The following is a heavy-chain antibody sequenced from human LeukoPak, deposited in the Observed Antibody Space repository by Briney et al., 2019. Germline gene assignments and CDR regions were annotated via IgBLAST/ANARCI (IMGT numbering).Heavy chain of an antibody. V-gene: IGHV4-59*08. CDR1: GGSISNYY. CDR3: ARHLLGSYSPVDFYYGIDV. J-gene: IGHJ6*02. Sequence: SETLSLTCTVSGGSISNYYWGWVRQPPGKGLEYIGYIDSDGMTNYNPSLASRVSISLGASTNQFSLRLMSVTAADTAVYYCARHLLGSYSPVDFYYGIDVWGRGTTVAVSS. D-gene: IGHD2-15*01. CDR2: IDSDGMT.